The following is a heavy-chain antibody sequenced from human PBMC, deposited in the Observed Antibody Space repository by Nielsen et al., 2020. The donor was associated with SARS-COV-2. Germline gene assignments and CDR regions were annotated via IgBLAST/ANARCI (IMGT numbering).Heavy chain of an antibody. D-gene: IGHD3-16*01. J-gene: IGHJ6*02. CDR2: ISYEGSEK. Sequence: GESLKISCAASGFTFNNYGMYWVRQAPGKGLEWVASISYEGSEKYYADSLKGRFTVSRDTSKNTVYLQMSSLSVEDTAVYYCAKRRAVFMLTFGGEGAMDVWGQGTTVSVSS. V-gene: IGHV3-30*18. CDR3: AKRRAVFMLTFGGEGAMDV. CDR1: GFTFNNYG.